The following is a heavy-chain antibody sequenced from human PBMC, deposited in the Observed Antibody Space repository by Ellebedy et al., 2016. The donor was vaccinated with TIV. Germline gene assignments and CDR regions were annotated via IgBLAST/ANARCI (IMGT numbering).Heavy chain of an antibody. J-gene: IGHJ3*02. Sequence: GESLKISCAASGFTFSNNAMSWVRQAPGKGPAWISATPNCCTSTYYADSVKGRFTISRDNSKNTLYLQMDSRRAEDTAIYHCANDPWGVGPAFDIWGQGTMVTVSS. V-gene: IGHV3-23*01. D-gene: IGHD1-26*01. CDR1: GFTFSNNA. CDR2: TPNCCTST. CDR3: ANDPWGVGPAFDI.